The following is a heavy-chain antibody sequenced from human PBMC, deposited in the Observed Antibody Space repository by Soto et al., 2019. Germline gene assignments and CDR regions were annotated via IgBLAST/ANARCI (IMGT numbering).Heavy chain of an antibody. V-gene: IGHV4-39*01. Sequence: QLQLQESGPGLVKPSETLSLTCTVSGGSISSSSYYWGWIRQPPGKGLEWIGSIYYSGSTYYNPSLMMRFTISVDTSKTQFSLKLSSVTAADTAVYYCARISMAFYLYYEYYGMDVWGQGTTITVSS. CDR2: IYYSGST. CDR1: GGSISSSSYY. D-gene: IGHD3-3*01. CDR3: ARISMAFYLYYEYYGMDV. J-gene: IGHJ6*02.